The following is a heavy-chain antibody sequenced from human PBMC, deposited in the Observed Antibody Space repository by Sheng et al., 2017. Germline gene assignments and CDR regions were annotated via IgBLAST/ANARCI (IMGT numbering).Heavy chain of an antibody. CDR1: GYTFTSYD. V-gene: IGHV1-8*03. CDR3: ARGLYCSSTSCLPYYYYMDV. Sequence: QVQLVQSGAEVKKPGASVKVSCKASGYTFTSYDINWVRQATGQGLEWMGWMNPNSGNTGYAQKFQGRVTITRNTSISTAYMELSSLRSEDTAVYYCARGLYCSSTSCLPYYYYMDVWGKGTTVTVSS. D-gene: IGHD2-2*01. CDR2: MNPNSGNT. J-gene: IGHJ6*03.